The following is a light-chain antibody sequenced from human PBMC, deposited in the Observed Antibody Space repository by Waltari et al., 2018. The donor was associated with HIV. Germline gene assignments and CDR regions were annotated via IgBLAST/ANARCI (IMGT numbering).Light chain of an antibody. CDR3: CSCPRSGIRYV. CDR1: SSNVGIDAL. Sequence: QSALPQPASVSGSPGQSITIPCTGTSSNVGIDALVPWYQQHPGEAPKLIIYEVTKRPSGVSNRFSGSKSGNTASLTISGLQAEDEADYYCCSCPRSGIRYVFGTGTKVTVL. V-gene: IGLV2-23*02. CDR2: EVT. J-gene: IGLJ1*01.